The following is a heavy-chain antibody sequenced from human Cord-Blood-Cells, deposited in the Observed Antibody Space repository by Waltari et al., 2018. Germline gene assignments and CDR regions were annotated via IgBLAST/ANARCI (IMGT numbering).Heavy chain of an antibody. CDR3: ARASEGIVGAFDY. Sequence: VHLQESGPGLVKPPETLSLTCTVSGGSISSYHWSCSRQPPGQGLEWIGYIYYSGSTTYNPSLKSRVTISVDTSNNQFSLKLSSVTAADTAVYYCARASEGIVGAFDYWGQGTLVTVSS. V-gene: IGHV4-59*01. J-gene: IGHJ4*02. CDR1: GGSISSYH. CDR2: IYYSGST. D-gene: IGHD1-26*01.